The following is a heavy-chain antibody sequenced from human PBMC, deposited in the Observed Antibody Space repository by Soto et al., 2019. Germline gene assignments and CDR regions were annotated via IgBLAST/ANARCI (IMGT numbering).Heavy chain of an antibody. CDR1: GYNVAGYW. Sequence: GESLKISCNGSGYNVAGYWIAWVRQMPGKGLELMGIIYPSDSDTRYRPSFQGQVTISADKSISSAYLQWSSLRASDTAMYYCARGGVSTRTFDYWGRGTPVTVSS. V-gene: IGHV5-51*01. CDR3: ARGGVSTRTFDY. J-gene: IGHJ4*02. D-gene: IGHD3-3*01. CDR2: IYPSDSDT.